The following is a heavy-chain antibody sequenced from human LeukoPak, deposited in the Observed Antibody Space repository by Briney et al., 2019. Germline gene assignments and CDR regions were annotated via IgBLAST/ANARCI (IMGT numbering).Heavy chain of an antibody. J-gene: IGHJ5*02. Sequence: GGSLRLSCAASGFAFGTYNMNWVRQAPGKGLEWVSYISSGSDIIHYADSVKGRFTISRDNAKHPLYLQMNSLRDEDTAVYYCARVKTTVTTYWFDPWGQGTLVTVSS. D-gene: IGHD4-17*01. CDR3: ARVKTTVTTYWFDP. CDR2: ISSGSDII. V-gene: IGHV3-48*02. CDR1: GFAFGTYN.